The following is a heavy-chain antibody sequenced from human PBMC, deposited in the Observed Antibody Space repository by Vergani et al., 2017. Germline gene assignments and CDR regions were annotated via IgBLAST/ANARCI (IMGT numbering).Heavy chain of an antibody. V-gene: IGHV3-23*01. CDR2: VSGSSATP. CDR1: GFSFPGYA. CDR3: TKGSRGYTGYFFDY. J-gene: IGHJ4*02. Sequence: EVQLLESGGGLVQPGGSLRLSCEASGFSFPGYAMSWVRQAPGKGLEWGSSVSGSSATPDYADSVKGRFIISRDNSKNTLHLQMNSLRADDTAVYYCTKGSRGYTGYFFDYWGQGTLATVSS. D-gene: IGHD5-12*01.